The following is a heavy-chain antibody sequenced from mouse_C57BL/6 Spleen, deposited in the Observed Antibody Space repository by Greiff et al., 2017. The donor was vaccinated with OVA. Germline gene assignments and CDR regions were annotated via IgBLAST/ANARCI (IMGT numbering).Heavy chain of an antibody. CDR3: ARRAYYGSSYGYYFDY. D-gene: IGHD1-1*01. J-gene: IGHJ2*01. CDR2: ISSGSSTI. CDR1: GFTFSDYG. V-gene: IGHV5-17*01. Sequence: EVNLVESGGGLVKPGGSLKLSCAASGFTFSDYGMHWVRQAPEKGLEWVAYISSGSSTIYYADTVKGRFTISRDNAKNTLFLQMTSLRSEDTAMYYCARRAYYGSSYGYYFDYWGQGTTLTVSS.